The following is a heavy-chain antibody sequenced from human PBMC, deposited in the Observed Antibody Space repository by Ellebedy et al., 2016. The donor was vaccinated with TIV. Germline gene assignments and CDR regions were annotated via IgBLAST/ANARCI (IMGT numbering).Heavy chain of an antibody. Sequence: ASVKVSCKASGYTFTTYAMHWARQAPGQRLEWMGWINAGNGNTKYSQKFQGRVTITRDTSASTAYMELSSLRSEDTAVYYCARHGDYGGIGDYWGQGTLVTVSS. CDR3: ARHGDYGGIGDY. V-gene: IGHV1-3*01. J-gene: IGHJ4*02. D-gene: IGHD4-23*01. CDR1: GYTFTTYA. CDR2: INAGNGNT.